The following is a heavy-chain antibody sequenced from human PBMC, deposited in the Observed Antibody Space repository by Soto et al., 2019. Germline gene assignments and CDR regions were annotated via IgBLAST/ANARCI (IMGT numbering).Heavy chain of an antibody. D-gene: IGHD3-10*01. CDR2: VSPPFRTS. CDR3: ARVLYYGSGSYSPYGMDV. V-gene: IGHV1-69*01. CDR1: GVSFNNNG. J-gene: IGHJ6*02. Sequence: QVQLVQSGAEVKKPGSSVKVSCKTSGVSFNNNGIGWVRQAPGHGLEWMGGVSPPFRTSNYARKFPSRISITADASTGTVNMELSSLTSEDTAQYYCARVLYYGSGSYSPYGMDVWGQGTTVTVSS.